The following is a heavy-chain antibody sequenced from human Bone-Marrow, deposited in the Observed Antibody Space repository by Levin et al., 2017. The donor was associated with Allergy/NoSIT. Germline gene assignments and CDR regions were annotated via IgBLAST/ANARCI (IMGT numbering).Heavy chain of an antibody. J-gene: IGHJ4*02. Sequence: GGSLRLSCAASGFTFSSYGMHWVRQAPGKGLEWVAVIWYDGSNKYYADSVKGRFTISRDNSKNTLYLQMNSLRAEDTAVYYCAREARSGRSDFDYWGQGTLVTVSS. V-gene: IGHV3-33*01. CDR1: GFTFSSYG. CDR2: IWYDGSNK. D-gene: IGHD6-19*01. CDR3: AREARSGRSDFDY.